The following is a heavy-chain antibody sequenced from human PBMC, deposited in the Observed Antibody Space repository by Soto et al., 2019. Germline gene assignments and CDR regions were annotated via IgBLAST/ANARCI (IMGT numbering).Heavy chain of an antibody. D-gene: IGHD3-3*01. CDR1: GYPFATYG. CDR3: ARDPHEFWSAFFFDP. J-gene: IGHJ5*02. V-gene: IGHV1-18*01. CDR2: ISPYNGET. Sequence: QVQLVQSGVEVKKPGASVKVSCKASGYPFATYGINWVRRAPGQRLEWMGWISPYNGETNYAQNFQDRVTMSTDTSTNTAYMELKSLRSEDTAVYYCARDPHEFWSAFFFDPWGQGTLVTVSS.